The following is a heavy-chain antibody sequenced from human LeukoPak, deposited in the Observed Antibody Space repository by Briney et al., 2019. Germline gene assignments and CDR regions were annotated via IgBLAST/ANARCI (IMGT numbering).Heavy chain of an antibody. CDR2: IYYSGST. CDR3: ARLAAGRTYYGMDV. V-gene: IGHV4-59*08. CDR1: GGSISSYY. J-gene: IGHJ6*02. Sequence: SETLSLTCTVSGGSISSYYWSWIRQPPGKGLEWIGYIYYSGSTNYNPSLKSRVTISVDTSKNQFSLKLSSVTAADTAVYYCARLAAGRTYYGMDVWGQGTTVTVSS. D-gene: IGHD2-15*01.